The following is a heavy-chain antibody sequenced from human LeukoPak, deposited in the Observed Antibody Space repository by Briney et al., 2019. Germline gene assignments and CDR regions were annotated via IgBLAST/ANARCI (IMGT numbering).Heavy chain of an antibody. CDR2: ISSSSSTI. CDR1: GFTFSIYN. D-gene: IGHD2-15*01. Sequence: PGGSLRLSCAASGFTFSIYNMNWVRQAPGKGLEWVSYISSSSSTIYYADSVEGRFTISRDNAKNSLYLQMNSLRAEDTAVYYCARDGYCSGGSCHPFDYWGQGTLVTVSS. V-gene: IGHV3-48*01. CDR3: ARDGYCSGGSCHPFDY. J-gene: IGHJ4*02.